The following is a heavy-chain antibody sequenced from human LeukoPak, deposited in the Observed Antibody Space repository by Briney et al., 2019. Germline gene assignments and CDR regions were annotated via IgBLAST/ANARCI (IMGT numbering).Heavy chain of an antibody. CDR3: ARLEYQLPDAFDI. CDR2: IIPTFGTA. D-gene: IGHD2-2*01. Sequence: GASVKVSCKASGGTFSSYAISWVRQAPGQGLEWMGGIIPTFGTANYAQKFQGRVTITTDESTSTAYMELSSLRSEDTAVYYCARLEYQLPDAFDIWGQGTMVTVSS. V-gene: IGHV1-69*05. CDR1: GGTFSSYA. J-gene: IGHJ3*02.